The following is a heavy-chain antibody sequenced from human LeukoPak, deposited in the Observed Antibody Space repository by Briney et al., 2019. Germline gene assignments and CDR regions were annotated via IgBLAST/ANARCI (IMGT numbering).Heavy chain of an antibody. Sequence: PGGSLRLSCAASGFTFSSYDMHWVRQATGKGLEWVSAIGTAGDTYYPGSVKGRFTISRENAKNSLCLQMNSLRAGDTAVYYCARVRATVTTFSIDYGMDVWGQGTTVTVSS. CDR3: ARVRATVTTFSIDYGMDV. D-gene: IGHD4-17*01. CDR2: IGTAGDT. CDR1: GFTFSSYD. J-gene: IGHJ6*02. V-gene: IGHV3-13*01.